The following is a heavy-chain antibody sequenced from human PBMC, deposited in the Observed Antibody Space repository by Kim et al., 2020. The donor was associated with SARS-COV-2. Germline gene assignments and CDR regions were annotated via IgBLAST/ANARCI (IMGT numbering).Heavy chain of an antibody. D-gene: IGHD2-21*02. J-gene: IGHJ4*02. V-gene: IGHV3-23*01. CDR1: GFTFSSYA. CDR3: ARGLTFSLKVHVY. Sequence: GGSLRLSCAASGFTFSSYAMSWVRQAPGKGLEWVSSISGSGDDTYYADSVKGRFTISRDNSKNTLFLQMNSLRPEDTALYYCARGLTFSLKVHVYWGQGTLVTVSS. CDR2: ISGSGDDT.